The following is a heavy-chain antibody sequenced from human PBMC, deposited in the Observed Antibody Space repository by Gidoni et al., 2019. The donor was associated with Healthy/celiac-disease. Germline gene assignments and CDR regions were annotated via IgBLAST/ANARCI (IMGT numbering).Heavy chain of an antibody. V-gene: IGHV4-4*07. CDR3: ARDWGSVGAKHRSAFDI. J-gene: IGHJ3*02. Sequence: QVQLQESGPGLVKPSETLSLTCTVYGGSISNYYWSWIRQPAGKGLEWIGRIYTSGSTNYNPSLKSRVTMSVDTSKNQFSLKLSSVTAADTAVYYCARDWGSVGAKHRSAFDIWGQGTMVTVSS. D-gene: IGHD1-26*01. CDR1: GGSISNYY. CDR2: IYTSGST.